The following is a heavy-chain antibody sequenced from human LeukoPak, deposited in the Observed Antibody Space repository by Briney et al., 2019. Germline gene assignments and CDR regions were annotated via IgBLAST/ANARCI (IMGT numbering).Heavy chain of an antibody. D-gene: IGHD2-15*01. V-gene: IGHV3-48*03. CDR3: AKAPVTSCRGAFCYPFDY. CDR1: GFTFSSYE. CDR2: ISSSGSTI. Sequence: GGSLRLSCAASGFTFSSYEMNWVRQAPGKGLEWVSYISSSGSTIYYADSVKGRFTISRDNAKNSLYLQMNSLRAEDTAVYYCAKAPVTSCRGAFCYPFDYWGQGTLVTVSS. J-gene: IGHJ4*02.